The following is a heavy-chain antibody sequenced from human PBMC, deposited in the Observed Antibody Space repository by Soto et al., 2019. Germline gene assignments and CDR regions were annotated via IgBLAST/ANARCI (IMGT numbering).Heavy chain of an antibody. CDR2: MNPNSGNT. CDR3: ARVPYDILTGPGGYGMDV. V-gene: IGHV1-8*01. J-gene: IGHJ6*02. CDR1: GYTFTTYD. D-gene: IGHD3-9*01. Sequence: AGVKCSCKASGYTFTTYDINWVRHATSQWLEWMGWMNPNSGNTGYAQKFQGRVTMTRNTSISTAYMELSSLRSEDTAVYYCARVPYDILTGPGGYGMDVWGQGTTVTAP.